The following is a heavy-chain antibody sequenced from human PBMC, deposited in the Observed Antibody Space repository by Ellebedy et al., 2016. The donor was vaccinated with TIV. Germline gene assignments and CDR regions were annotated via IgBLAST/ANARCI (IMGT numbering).Heavy chain of an antibody. CDR1: GFTFSTYS. CDR3: VRGRHKAAARTPDF. Sequence: PGGSLRLSCAASGFTFSTYSMNWVRQAPGQGLDWVSFITSDSTTIYYADPVKGRFSISRDSARNSLFLQMNSLRAEDTAVYYCVRGRHKAAARTPDFWGQGTLVTVSS. V-gene: IGHV3-48*04. D-gene: IGHD6-13*01. CDR2: ITSDSTTI. J-gene: IGHJ4*02.